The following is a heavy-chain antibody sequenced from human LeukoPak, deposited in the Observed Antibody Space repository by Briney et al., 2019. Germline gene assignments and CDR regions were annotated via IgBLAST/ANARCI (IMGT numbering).Heavy chain of an antibody. Sequence: GGSLSLFCAASGFTISGYWMYWIRQSPAKGLEGVARVNADGSVTQYAGSVKGRFTISRDTATNIVYRQMNSVRDDDTAVYYCARDLNWGQVDYWGQGTLVTVSS. CDR3: ARDLNWGQVDY. V-gene: IGHV3-74*01. CDR1: GFTISGYW. CDR2: VNADGSVT. J-gene: IGHJ4*02. D-gene: IGHD7-27*01.